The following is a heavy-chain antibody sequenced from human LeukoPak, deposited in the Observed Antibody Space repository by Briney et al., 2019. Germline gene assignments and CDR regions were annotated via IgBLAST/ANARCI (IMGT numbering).Heavy chain of an antibody. CDR1: GGSISSYY. Sequence: SETLSLTCTVSGGSISSYYWSWIRQPPGKGLEWIGYIYYSGSTNYNPSLKSRVTISVDTSKNQFSLKLSSVTAADAAVYYCARHVPATVYYFDYWGQGTLVTVSS. CDR2: IYYSGST. V-gene: IGHV4-59*08. CDR3: ARHVPATVYYFDY. D-gene: IGHD1-26*01. J-gene: IGHJ4*02.